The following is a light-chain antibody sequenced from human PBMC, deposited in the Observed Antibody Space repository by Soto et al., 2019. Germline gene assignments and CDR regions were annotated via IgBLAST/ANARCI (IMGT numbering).Light chain of an antibody. CDR1: TSDVGAYNY. V-gene: IGLV2-14*01. J-gene: IGLJ1*01. CDR2: EVS. CDR3: SSYSSNSIYV. Sequence: QSALTQPASVSGSPGQSITISCTGTTSDVGAYNYVSWYQHHPGKAPKLLFFEVSSRPSGISYRFFGSKSGNTASLTISGLQAEDEADYYCSSYSSNSIYVFGSGTKLTVL.